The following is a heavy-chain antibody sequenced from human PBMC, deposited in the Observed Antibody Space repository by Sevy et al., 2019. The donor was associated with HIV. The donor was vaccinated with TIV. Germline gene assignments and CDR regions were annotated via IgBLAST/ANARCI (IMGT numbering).Heavy chain of an antibody. J-gene: IGHJ5*02. Sequence: SETLSLTCTVSGDSIRRSDDYWGWIRQPPEKGLEWNGSVYSSGSSYSNPSFKSRVTMSIDTSRNLFSLKLTSVTAADTALYYCARSPIAASGAKFDAWGPGTLVTVSS. D-gene: IGHD3-16*01. CDR3: ARSPIAASGAKFDA. CDR2: VYSSGSS. V-gene: IGHV4-39*01. CDR1: GDSIRRSDDY.